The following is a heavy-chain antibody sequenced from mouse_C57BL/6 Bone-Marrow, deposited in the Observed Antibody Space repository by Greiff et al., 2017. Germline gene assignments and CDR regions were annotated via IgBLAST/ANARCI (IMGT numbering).Heavy chain of an antibody. CDR1: GFTFSSYA. V-gene: IGHV5-4*03. CDR2: ISDGGSYT. Sequence: EVKLMESGGGLVKPGGSLKLSCAASGFTFSSYAMSWVRQTPEKRLEWVATISDGGSYTYYPDNVKGRFTISRDNAKNNLYLQMSHLKSEDTAMYYCARGRNYYGSWFAYWGQGTLVTVSA. D-gene: IGHD1-1*01. J-gene: IGHJ3*01. CDR3: ARGRNYYGSWFAY.